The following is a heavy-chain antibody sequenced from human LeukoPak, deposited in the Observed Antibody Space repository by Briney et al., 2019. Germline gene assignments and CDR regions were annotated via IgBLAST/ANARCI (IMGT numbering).Heavy chain of an antibody. CDR3: ARGVYYGSGSHTDY. J-gene: IGHJ4*02. CDR2: INPNSGGT. V-gene: IGHV1-2*02. CDR1: GYTFAAYY. D-gene: IGHD3-10*01. Sequence: ASVKVSCKASGYTFAAYYMHWVRQAPGQGLEWMGWINPNSGGTNYAQKFQGRVTMTSDTSISTAYMELSSLRSDDTAVFYCARGVYYGSGSHTDYWGQGTLVTVSS.